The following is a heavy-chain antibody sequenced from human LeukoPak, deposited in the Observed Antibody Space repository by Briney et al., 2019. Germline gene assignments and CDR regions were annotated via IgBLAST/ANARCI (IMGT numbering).Heavy chain of an antibody. J-gene: IGHJ4*02. CDR2: IYENGGTT. CDR3: AKEFRICYSAHFDY. V-gene: IGHV3-23*01. CDR1: GFTFRSHA. D-gene: IGHD2-21*01. Sequence: GGSLRLSCVGSGFTFRSHAMSWVRQAPEKGLEFVSGIYENGGTTYYADSVKGRFSISRDNSKNTLYLQMDSLRGEDTAVYYCAKEFRICYSAHFDYWGQGALVTVSS.